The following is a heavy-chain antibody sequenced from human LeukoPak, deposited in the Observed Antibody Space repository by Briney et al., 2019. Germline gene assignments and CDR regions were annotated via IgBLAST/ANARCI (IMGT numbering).Heavy chain of an antibody. D-gene: IGHD2-8*01. CDR2: ISSRSSHI. Sequence: PGGSLRLSCAVSGFTFSRYTMNWVRQAPGKGLEWVSSISSRSSHIYYADSVKGRFTISRDNAKNSLYLQMNSLRAEDTAVYYCARTYGEEGGQRFDHWGQGTLVTVSS. V-gene: IGHV3-21*01. CDR1: GFTFSRYT. J-gene: IGHJ4*02. CDR3: ARTYGEEGGQRFDH.